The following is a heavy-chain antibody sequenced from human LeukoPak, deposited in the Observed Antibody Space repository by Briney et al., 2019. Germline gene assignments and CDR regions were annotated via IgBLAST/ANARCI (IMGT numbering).Heavy chain of an antibody. CDR3: ARDRYDSSGSFDY. Sequence: SETLSLTCTVSGYSISSGYYWGWIRQPPGKGLEWIGSIYHSGSTYYNPSLKSRVTMSVDTSKNQFSLKLSSVTAADTAVYYCARDRYDSSGSFDYWGQGTLVTVSS. V-gene: IGHV4-38-2*02. CDR1: GYSISSGYY. D-gene: IGHD3-22*01. CDR2: IYHSGST. J-gene: IGHJ4*02.